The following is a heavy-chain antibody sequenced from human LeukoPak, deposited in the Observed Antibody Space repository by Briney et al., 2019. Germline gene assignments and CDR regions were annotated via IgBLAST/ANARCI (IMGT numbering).Heavy chain of an antibody. V-gene: IGHV3-23*01. D-gene: IGHD6-19*01. CDR1: GFTFSSYA. CDR2: ISGSGGTT. Sequence: GGSLRLSCAASGFTFSSYAMSWVRQAPGKGLEWVSAISGSGGTTFYADSVKGRFTISRDNSRNTVYMQMDSLRAEDTAIYYCAGDRNSDWYSPLDYWGQGSQVTVSP. J-gene: IGHJ4*02. CDR3: AGDRNSDWYSPLDY.